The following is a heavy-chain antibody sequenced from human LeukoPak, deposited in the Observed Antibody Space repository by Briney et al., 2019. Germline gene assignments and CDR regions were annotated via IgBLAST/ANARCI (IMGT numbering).Heavy chain of an antibody. Sequence: PGGSLRLSCTASGFRFSNYGMHWVRQAPGKGLEWVSVIWFDGNNIDYADSVKGRFTISRDNSKNTLYLQMNRLRVEDTAVYYCAREGEDYGDYPEYWGQGTLVTVSS. V-gene: IGHV3-33*01. CDR2: IWFDGNNI. CDR1: GFRFSNYG. J-gene: IGHJ4*02. CDR3: AREGEDYGDYPEY. D-gene: IGHD4-17*01.